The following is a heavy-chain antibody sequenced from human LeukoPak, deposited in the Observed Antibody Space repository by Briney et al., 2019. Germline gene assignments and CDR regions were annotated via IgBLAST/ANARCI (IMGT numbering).Heavy chain of an antibody. Sequence: GGSLRLSCAASGFTFSSYAMHWVRQAPGKGLEWVAVISYDGSNKYYADSVKGRFTISRDNSKSTLYLQMNSLRAEDTAVYFCARGGLGIVYSSSWRGGGIIDYWGQGTLVTVAS. D-gene: IGHD6-13*01. V-gene: IGHV3-30-3*01. CDR3: ARGGLGIVYSSSWRGGGIIDY. J-gene: IGHJ4*02. CDR1: GFTFSSYA. CDR2: ISYDGSNK.